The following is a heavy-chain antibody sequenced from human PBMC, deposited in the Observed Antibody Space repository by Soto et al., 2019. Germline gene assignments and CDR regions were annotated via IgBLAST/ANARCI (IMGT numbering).Heavy chain of an antibody. CDR1: GFTFGDYA. V-gene: IGHV3-49*03. Sequence: GGSRLSCTASGFTFGDYAMSWFRQAPGKGLEWVGFIRSKAYGGTTEYAASVKGRFTISRDDSKSIAYLQMNSLKTEDTAVYYCTSLEYSSSPPFDYWGQGTLVTVSS. CDR3: TSLEYSSSPPFDY. CDR2: IRSKAYGGTT. J-gene: IGHJ4*02. D-gene: IGHD6-6*01.